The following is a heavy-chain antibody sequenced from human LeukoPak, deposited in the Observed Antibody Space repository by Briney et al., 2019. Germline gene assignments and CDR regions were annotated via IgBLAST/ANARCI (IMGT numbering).Heavy chain of an antibody. V-gene: IGHV3-30*04. J-gene: IGHJ4*02. CDR1: GFTLSSYA. Sequence: GSLRLSCAASGFTLSSYAMHWVRQAPGKGMEWLAVITYDGTKKYYPDSVKGRFTISRDNSQSTLYLQMNSLRGEDTAVYFCARERNSGSYRTVDYWGQGTLVTVSS. D-gene: IGHD1-26*01. CDR3: ARERNSGSYRTVDY. CDR2: ITYDGTKK.